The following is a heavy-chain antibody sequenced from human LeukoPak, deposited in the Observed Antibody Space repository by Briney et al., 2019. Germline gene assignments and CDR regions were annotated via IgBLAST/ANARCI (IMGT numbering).Heavy chain of an antibody. J-gene: IGHJ4*02. CDR3: ARRNTAMVAGLDY. Sequence: ASVKVSCKASGYTFTTYDINWVRQATGQGLGWMGWMNPNSGNTAYAQKFRGRVTMTRNTSISTAFMELSGLRSEDTAVYFCARRNTAMVAGLDYWGQGSLVTVSS. CDR1: GYTFTTYD. CDR2: MNPNSGNT. D-gene: IGHD5-18*01. V-gene: IGHV1-8*01.